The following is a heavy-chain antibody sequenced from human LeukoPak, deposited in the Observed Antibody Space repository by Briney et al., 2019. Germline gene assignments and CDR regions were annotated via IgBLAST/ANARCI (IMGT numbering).Heavy chain of an antibody. CDR2: IQNSGSRGST. D-gene: IGHD6-19*01. V-gene: IGHV4-59*01. CDR1: GGSISSYY. CDR3: ARTTHRSGWN. J-gene: IGHJ4*02. Sequence: SETLSLTCTVSGGSISSYYWSWIRQPPGKGLEWIGYIQNSGSRGSTNYNPPLKSRVTISVDTSKNQFSLKLSSVTAADTAVYYCARTTHRSGWNWGQGTLVTVSS.